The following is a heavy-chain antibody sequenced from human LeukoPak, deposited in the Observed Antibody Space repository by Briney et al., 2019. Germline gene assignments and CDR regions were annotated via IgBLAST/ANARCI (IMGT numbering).Heavy chain of an antibody. CDR1: GFPFSSYA. Sequence: GSLRLSCAASGFPFSSYAMSRVRQAPGKGLEWVSAISGSGGSTYYADSVKGRFTISRDNSKNTLYLQMNSLRAEDTAVYYCARDPERFDYWGQGTLVTVSS. V-gene: IGHV3-23*01. CDR2: ISGSGGST. CDR3: ARDPERFDY. J-gene: IGHJ4*02. D-gene: IGHD1-1*01.